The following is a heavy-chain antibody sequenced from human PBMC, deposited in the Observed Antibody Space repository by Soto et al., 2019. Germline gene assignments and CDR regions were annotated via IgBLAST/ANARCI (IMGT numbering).Heavy chain of an antibody. Sequence: SETLSLTCAVYGGSFSGYYWSWIRQPPGKGLEWIGEINHSGSTNYNPSLKSRVTISVDTSKNQFSLKLSSVTAADTAVYYCARGGMKGVDYWGQGTLVTVS. CDR2: INHSGST. CDR1: GGSFSGYY. J-gene: IGHJ4*02. D-gene: IGHD3-10*01. V-gene: IGHV4-34*01. CDR3: ARGGMKGVDY.